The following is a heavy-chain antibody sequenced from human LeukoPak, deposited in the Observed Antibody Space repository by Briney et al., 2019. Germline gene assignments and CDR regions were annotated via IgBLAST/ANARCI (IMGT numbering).Heavy chain of an antibody. CDR1: GFTFSSYS. Sequence: GGSLRLSCEASGFTFSSYSMSWVRQAPGKGLEWVSVIYSGGTTYYADSVKGRFTISRDNSKNTLYLQMNSLRAEDTAVYYCARVYSGYDYYSSWGQGTLVTVSS. CDR3: ARVYSGYDYYSS. V-gene: IGHV3-66*01. CDR2: IYSGGTT. D-gene: IGHD5-12*01. J-gene: IGHJ5*02.